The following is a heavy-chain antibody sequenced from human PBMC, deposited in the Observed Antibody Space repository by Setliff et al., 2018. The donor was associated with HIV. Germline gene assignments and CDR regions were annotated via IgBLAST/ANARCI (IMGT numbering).Heavy chain of an antibody. Sequence: ASVKVSCKPSGHTFSNSDIHWVRRATGQGLEWMGWMNPNSGVTGYALKFHDRVTMTRDTSISTAYLELRTLTSEDTAVYYCASGKGVGGVVITDGLDVWGKGTTDTVSS. D-gene: IGHD3-10*01. CDR1: GHTFSNSD. V-gene: IGHV1-8*02. CDR2: MNPNSGVT. CDR3: ASGKGVGGVVITDGLDV. J-gene: IGHJ6*04.